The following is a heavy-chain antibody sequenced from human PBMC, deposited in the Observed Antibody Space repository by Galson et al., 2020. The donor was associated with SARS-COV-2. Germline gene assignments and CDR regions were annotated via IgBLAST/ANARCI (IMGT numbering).Heavy chain of an antibody. J-gene: IGHJ4*02. CDR2: ISYDGSNK. V-gene: IGHV3-30*18. CDR1: GFTFSSFG. Sequence: GESLKISCAASGFTFSSFGMHWVRQAPGKGLEWVAVISYDGSNKYYADSVKGRFTISRDNSKNTLYLQMNSLRAEDTAVYYCAKDAGWELLRLDYWGQGTLVTVSS. CDR3: AKDAGWELLRLDY. D-gene: IGHD1-26*01.